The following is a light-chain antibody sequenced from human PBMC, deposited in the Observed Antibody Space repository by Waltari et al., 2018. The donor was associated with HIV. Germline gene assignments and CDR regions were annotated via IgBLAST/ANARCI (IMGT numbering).Light chain of an antibody. Sequence: IVLTQSPATLSLSPGERATLSCRASQNVNSHLAWYQQKPGQAPRLLIYEASNRATGIPGRFSGSGSGTDFTLTISSLEPEDSAVYYCQQRTNWLTFGGGTKVEIK. V-gene: IGKV3-11*01. J-gene: IGKJ4*01. CDR1: QNVNSH. CDR2: EAS. CDR3: QQRTNWLT.